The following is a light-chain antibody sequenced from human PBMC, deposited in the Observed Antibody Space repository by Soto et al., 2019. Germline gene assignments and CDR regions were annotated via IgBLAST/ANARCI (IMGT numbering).Light chain of an antibody. Sequence: QSVLTQPPSVSAAPGQRVTISCSGSKSNIGSNYVSWYQQFPGTAPKLVIYDNNDRPPGIRDRFSGSKSGTSATLGITGLETGDEADYYCGTWEGSLSAYVFGTGTKLTVL. V-gene: IGLV1-51*01. CDR3: GTWEGSLSAYV. J-gene: IGLJ1*01. CDR1: KSNIGSNY. CDR2: DNN.